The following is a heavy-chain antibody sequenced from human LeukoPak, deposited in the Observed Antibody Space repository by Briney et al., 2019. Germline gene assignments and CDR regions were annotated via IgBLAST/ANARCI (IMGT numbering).Heavy chain of an antibody. Sequence: GGSLRLSCAASGFTFSNFEMNWVRQAPGKGLEWVSYISSSGSTIHYADSVKGRFTVSRDNAKNSLYLQMNSLRGEDTAVYYCAREASGYSYGLDAFDIWGQGTTVTVSS. J-gene: IGHJ3*02. D-gene: IGHD5-18*01. CDR3: AREASGYSYGLDAFDI. CDR1: GFTFSNFE. V-gene: IGHV3-48*03. CDR2: ISSSGSTI.